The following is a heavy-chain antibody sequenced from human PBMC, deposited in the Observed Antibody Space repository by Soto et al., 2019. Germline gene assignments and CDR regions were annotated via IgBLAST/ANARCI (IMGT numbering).Heavy chain of an antibody. D-gene: IGHD3-3*01. J-gene: IGHJ6*02. CDR1: GYTFTSYA. V-gene: IGHV1-3*01. CDR3: ASAFFDFWSGSPHGVHDYYYYGMDV. CDR2: INAGNGNT. Sequence: ASVKVSCKASGYTFTSYAMHWVRQAPGQRLEWMGWINAGNGNTNYSQKFQGRVTITRDTSTSTAYMELRSLRSDDTAVYYCASAFFDFWSGSPHGVHDYYYYGMDVWGQGTTVTVSS.